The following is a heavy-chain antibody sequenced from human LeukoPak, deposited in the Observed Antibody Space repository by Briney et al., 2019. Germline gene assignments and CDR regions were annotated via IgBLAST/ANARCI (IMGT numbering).Heavy chain of an antibody. CDR3: ARRYCSTTSCYMADY. J-gene: IGHJ4*02. Sequence: ASVKVSCKASGYTFTGYYMHWVRQAPGQGLEWMGWINADSGGTNYAQKFQGRVTMTRDTSISTAYMELSRLRSDDTAVYYCARRYCSTTSCYMADYGGQGTLVTVSA. V-gene: IGHV1-2*02. CDR1: GYTFTGYY. D-gene: IGHD2-2*02. CDR2: INADSGGT.